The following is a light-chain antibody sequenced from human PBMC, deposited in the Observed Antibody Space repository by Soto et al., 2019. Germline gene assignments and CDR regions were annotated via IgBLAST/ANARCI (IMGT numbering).Light chain of an antibody. CDR1: QSIIKW. V-gene: IGKV1-5*01. CDR3: QQFNDYPMYT. CDR2: DTF. Sequence: DIQMTQSPSTLSVSIGDRVTITCRASQSIIKWLAWFRQKPGMAPALLIYDTFKLRSGVPPRFSGSGSGTEYTLSLTSLQPDDFATDYCQQFNDYPMYTFGQGTRVEIK. J-gene: IGKJ2*01.